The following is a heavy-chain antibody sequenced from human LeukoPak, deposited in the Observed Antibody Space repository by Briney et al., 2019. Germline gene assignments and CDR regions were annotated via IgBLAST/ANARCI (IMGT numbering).Heavy chain of an antibody. J-gene: IGHJ4*02. CDR2: ISAYNGNT. V-gene: IGHV1-18*01. CDR1: GYTFTSYG. D-gene: IGHD3-22*01. CDR3: ALADYYDSSGYSDLFDY. Sequence: ASVKVSCKASGYTFTSYGISWVRQAPGQGLEWMGWISAYNGNTNYAQKLQGRVTMTTDTSTSTAYMELRSLRSDDTAVYYCALADYYDSSGYSDLFDYWGQGTLVTVSS.